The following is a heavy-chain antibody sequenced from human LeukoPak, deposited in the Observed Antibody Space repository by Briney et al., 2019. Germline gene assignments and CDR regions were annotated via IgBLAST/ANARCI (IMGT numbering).Heavy chain of an antibody. J-gene: IGHJ3*02. CDR3: ARHGGRVGTMVRGANIGGDDAFDI. D-gene: IGHD3-10*01. V-gene: IGHV4-59*08. CDR2: IYYSGST. CDR1: GGSISSYY. Sequence: PSETLFLTCTVSGGSISSYYWSWIRQPPGKGPEWIGYIYYSGSTNYNPSLKSRVTISVDTSKNQFSLKLSSVTAADTAVYYCARHGGRVGTMVRGANIGGDDAFDIWGQGTMVTVSS.